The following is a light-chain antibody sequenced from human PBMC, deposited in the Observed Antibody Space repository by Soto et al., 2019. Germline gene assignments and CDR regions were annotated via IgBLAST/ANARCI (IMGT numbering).Light chain of an antibody. V-gene: IGLV2-8*01. J-gene: IGLJ1*01. CDR3: SSYAGYNNFV. Sequence: QSALTQPASVSGSVGQSITISCTGSSSDIGDYGYVSWYQQHPGKAPKLLIYEVYKRPSGVPNRFSGSKSGNRASLTVPGLQAEDEADYYCSSYAGYNNFVFGTGTKLTVL. CDR2: EVY. CDR1: SSDIGDYGY.